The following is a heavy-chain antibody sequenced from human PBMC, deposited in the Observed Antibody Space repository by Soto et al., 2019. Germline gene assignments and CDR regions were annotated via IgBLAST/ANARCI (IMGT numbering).Heavy chain of an antibody. D-gene: IGHD6-13*01. CDR1: GYSFTSYW. CDR3: ARSSSSWYLESYHYYYGMDV. J-gene: IGHJ6*02. Sequence: GESLKISCKGSGYSFTSYWIGWVRQMPGKGLEWMGIIYPGDSDTRYSPSFQGQVTISADKSISTAYLQWSSLKASDTAMYYCARSSSSWYLESYHYYYGMDVWGQGTTVTVSS. CDR2: IYPGDSDT. V-gene: IGHV5-51*01.